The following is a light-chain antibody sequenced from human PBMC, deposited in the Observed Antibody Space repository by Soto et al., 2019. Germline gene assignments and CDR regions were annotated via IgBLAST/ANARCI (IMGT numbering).Light chain of an antibody. V-gene: IGKV3-20*01. CDR1: QSVSSSY. Sequence: EIVFTRSPGTRSLSPGERATLSCRASQSVSSSYLVWYQQKLGQAPRLLIYGASSRDTGIPDRFRGSGAGTECARTISRLEPEDFDVYSCQQYDSSPITFGQGTRLENK. CDR2: GAS. J-gene: IGKJ5*01. CDR3: QQYDSSPIT.